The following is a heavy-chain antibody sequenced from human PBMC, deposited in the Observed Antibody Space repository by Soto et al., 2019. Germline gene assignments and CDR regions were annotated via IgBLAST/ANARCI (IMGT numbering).Heavy chain of an antibody. CDR3: ARGNYYDSSGLPTDS. Sequence: PSETLSLTCAVYGGSFSDYYWSWIRQPPGKGLEWIGEINHSGSTNYNPSLKSRVTMSVDTSKNQFSLNLSSVTAADTAVYYCARGNYYDSSGLPTDSWGQGTPVTVSS. D-gene: IGHD3-22*01. CDR1: GGSFSDYY. V-gene: IGHV4-34*01. J-gene: IGHJ4*02. CDR2: INHSGST.